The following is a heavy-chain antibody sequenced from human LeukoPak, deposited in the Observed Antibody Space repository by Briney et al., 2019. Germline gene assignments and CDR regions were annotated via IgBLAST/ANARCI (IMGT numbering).Heavy chain of an antibody. D-gene: IGHD3-10*01. CDR3: ARGRRLRGVTSRPIYYYYYMDV. CDR2: VNPYNDKP. J-gene: IGHJ6*03. V-gene: IGHV1-8*03. CDR1: GYTFNTFD. Sequence: ASVKLSCKASGYTFNTFDINWVRQATGQGPEWMGWVNPYNDKPVYAPKFQGRVSISSNNSITTAYMEFSGLKSDATAVYYCARGRRLRGVTSRPIYYYYYMDVWGGGTTVTVSS.